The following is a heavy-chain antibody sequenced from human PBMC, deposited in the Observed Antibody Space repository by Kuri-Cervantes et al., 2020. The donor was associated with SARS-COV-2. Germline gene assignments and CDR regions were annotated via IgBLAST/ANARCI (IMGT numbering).Heavy chain of an antibody. CDR2: IRYDGSNK. Sequence: GESLKISCAASGFTFSSYGMHWVRQAPGKGLEWVAFIRYDGSNKYYADSVKGRFTISRDNSKNTLYLQMNSLRAEDTAVYYCAKELVLTTSKNWFDPWGQGTLVTVSS. D-gene: IGHD1-14*01. V-gene: IGHV3-30*02. CDR3: AKELVLTTSKNWFDP. J-gene: IGHJ5*02. CDR1: GFTFSSYG.